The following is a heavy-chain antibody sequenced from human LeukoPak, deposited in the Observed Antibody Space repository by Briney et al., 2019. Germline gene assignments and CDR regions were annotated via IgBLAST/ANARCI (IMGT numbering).Heavy chain of an antibody. D-gene: IGHD3-16*02. CDR3: ARRRITFGGVIVRYFDY. Sequence: KPSETLSLTCAVYGGSFSGYYWSWIRQPPGKGLEWIGEINHSGSTNYNPSLKSRVTISVDTSKNQFSLKLSSVTAADTAVYYCARRRITFGGVIVRYFDYWGQGTLVTVSS. J-gene: IGHJ4*02. CDR2: INHSGST. CDR1: GGSFSGYY. V-gene: IGHV4-34*01.